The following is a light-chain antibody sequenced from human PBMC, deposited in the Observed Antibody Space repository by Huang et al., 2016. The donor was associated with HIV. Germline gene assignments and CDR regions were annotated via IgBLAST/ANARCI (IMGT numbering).Light chain of an antibody. CDR3: QQANMYPRS. CDR2: STS. Sequence: IQLTQSPSSVSASEGDTVRITCRASQDISSWLAWYQQKPREAPTLLIHSTSILQSVVPSRFNGSAAGTDFFLTINSLRPDDFATYYCQQANMYPRSFGQGTRLDIK. V-gene: IGKV1-12*01. CDR1: QDISSW. J-gene: IGKJ5*01.